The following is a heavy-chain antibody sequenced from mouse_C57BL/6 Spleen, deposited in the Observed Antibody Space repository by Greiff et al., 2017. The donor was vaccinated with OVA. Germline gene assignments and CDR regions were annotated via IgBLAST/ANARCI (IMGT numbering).Heavy chain of an antibody. J-gene: IGHJ2*01. CDR1: GYAFSSSW. Sequence: QVQLKESGPELVKPGASVKISCKASGYAFSSSWMNWVKQRPGKGLEWIGRIYPGDGDTNYNGKFKGKATLTADKSSSTAYMQLSSLTSEDSAVYFCARRGMIYDGYFDYWGQGTTLTVSS. V-gene: IGHV1-82*01. CDR2: IYPGDGDT. D-gene: IGHD2-3*01. CDR3: ARRGMIYDGYFDY.